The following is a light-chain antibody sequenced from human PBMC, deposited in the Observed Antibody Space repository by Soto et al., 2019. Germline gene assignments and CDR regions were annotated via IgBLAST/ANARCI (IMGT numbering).Light chain of an antibody. CDR2: GAS. CDR1: QSVSNNY. J-gene: IGKJ1*01. Sequence: ENVLTQSPGTLSLKTGERATLSCRASQSVSNNYLAWYQQKPGQAPRLLIYGASNRATSIPDRFSGSGFGTDFTLTISRLEPEDFAVYYCQQYGSSGTFGQGTNVDVK. CDR3: QQYGSSGT. V-gene: IGKV3-20*01.